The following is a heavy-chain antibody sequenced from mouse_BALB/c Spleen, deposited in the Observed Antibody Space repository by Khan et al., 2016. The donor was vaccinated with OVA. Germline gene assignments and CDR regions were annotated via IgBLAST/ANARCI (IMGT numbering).Heavy chain of an antibody. Sequence: QVQLQQSGAELARPGASVKMSCKASGYTFTSYTIHWIKKRPGQGLEWIGYINPRNGYTTYNQKFKDKATLTTDKSSTTAYLQLSSLTSDDSAVYNCVRDGAYHRNDGWFAYWGQGTLVTVSA. CDR3: VRDGAYHRNDGWFAY. V-gene: IGHV1-4*01. J-gene: IGHJ3*01. D-gene: IGHD2-14*01. CDR1: GYTFTSYT. CDR2: INPRNGYT.